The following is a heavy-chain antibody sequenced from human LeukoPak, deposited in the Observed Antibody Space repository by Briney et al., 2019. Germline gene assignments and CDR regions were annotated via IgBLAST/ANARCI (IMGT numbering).Heavy chain of an antibody. CDR2: ISHSGST. CDR3: AREIGDEGGLRDDAFDI. Sequence: SSETLSLTCTVSGDSINNNNYYWSWIRQPPGKGLEWIGEISHSGSTNYNPSLKSRVTISVDTSKNQFSLKLSSVTAADTAVYYCAREIGDEGGLRDDAFDIWGQGTMVTVSS. CDR1: GDSINNNNYY. J-gene: IGHJ3*02. V-gene: IGHV4-39*07. D-gene: IGHD3-16*01.